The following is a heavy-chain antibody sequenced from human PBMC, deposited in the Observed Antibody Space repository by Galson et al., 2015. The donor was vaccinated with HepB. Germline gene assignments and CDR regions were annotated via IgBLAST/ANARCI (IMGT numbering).Heavy chain of an antibody. V-gene: IGHV3-21*01. Sequence: SLRLSCAASGFTFSSYSMNWVRQAPGKGLEWVSSISSSSYIYYADSVKGRFTISRDNAKNSLYLQMNSLRAEDTAVYYCARVEGDYPPYYYYYGMDVWGQGTTVTVSS. J-gene: IGHJ6*02. D-gene: IGHD4-17*01. CDR2: ISSSSYI. CDR3: ARVEGDYPPYYYYYGMDV. CDR1: GFTFSSYS.